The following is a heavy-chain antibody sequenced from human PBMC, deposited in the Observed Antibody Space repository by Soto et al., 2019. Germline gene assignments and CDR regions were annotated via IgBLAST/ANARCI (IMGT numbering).Heavy chain of an antibody. D-gene: IGHD5-18*01. CDR1: GGSVTNTTYF. V-gene: IGHV4-39*01. CDR3: ARHRYAGYSYGLYWFDP. Sequence: SETLSLTCVVSGGSVTNTTYFWGWIRQPPGKGPEWIGRIYYSRTTYSNPTLKRRLTRSIDPSKNQFSLTLSSVTAADSAVYDWARHRYAGYSYGLYWFDPWGQGALVTVSS. CDR2: IYYSRTT. J-gene: IGHJ5*02.